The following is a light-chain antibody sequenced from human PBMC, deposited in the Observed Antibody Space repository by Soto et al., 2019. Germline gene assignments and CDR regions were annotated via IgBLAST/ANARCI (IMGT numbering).Light chain of an antibody. CDR3: HHYET. Sequence: EVVLTQSPGTLSLSPGARATLSCRASQSVSSSYLAWYQQKPGQAPRLLIYGASSRATGIPDSFSGSGSGIDITLTISRLEPEYFAVYYCHHYETFGQGTKVEVK. CDR1: QSVSSSY. CDR2: GAS. V-gene: IGKV3-20*01. J-gene: IGKJ1*01.